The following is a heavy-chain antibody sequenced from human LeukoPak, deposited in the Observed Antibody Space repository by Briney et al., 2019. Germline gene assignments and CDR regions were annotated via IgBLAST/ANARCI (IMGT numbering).Heavy chain of an antibody. CDR2: ISDSGAHA. Sequence: GGSLRLSCAASGFTFSTYAMSWVRQAPGKGLEWVSAISDSGAHAYYADSVNGRFTISRDNSKNTLYLQMHSLRAEDTAVYYCAVLGATTFAYWGQGTLVTVSS. CDR3: AVLGATTFAY. V-gene: IGHV3-23*01. D-gene: IGHD1-26*01. CDR1: GFTFSTYA. J-gene: IGHJ4*02.